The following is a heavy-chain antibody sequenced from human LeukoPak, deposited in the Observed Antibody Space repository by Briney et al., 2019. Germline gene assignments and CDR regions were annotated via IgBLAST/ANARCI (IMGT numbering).Heavy chain of an antibody. Sequence: PGGSLRLSCAASEFTFNRYWMSWVRQAHENGLEWVAYIKHDGSEAHYVDSVKGRFTISRDNAKNSLSLQMNSLNVDDTGVYFCTRDALFGSGRTHLDFWSQGTLVSVSS. CDR1: EFTFNRYW. CDR2: IKHDGSEA. CDR3: TRDALFGSGRTHLDF. V-gene: IGHV3-7*04. J-gene: IGHJ4*02. D-gene: IGHD3-10*01.